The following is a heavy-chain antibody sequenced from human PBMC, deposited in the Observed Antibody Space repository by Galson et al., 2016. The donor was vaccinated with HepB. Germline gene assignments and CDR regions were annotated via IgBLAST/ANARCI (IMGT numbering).Heavy chain of an antibody. Sequence: SLRLSCAASGFTFDDYSMHWVRQAPGKGLEWVSGITWNSGHIGYADSVKGRFTISRDNAKNSLYLQMNSLRAEDTALYYCVGEVFGGLGELSSNQFDYWGQGTLVTVSS. J-gene: IGHJ4*02. D-gene: IGHD3-16*02. V-gene: IGHV3-9*01. CDR3: VGEVFGGLGELSSNQFDY. CDR1: GFTFDDYS. CDR2: ITWNSGHI.